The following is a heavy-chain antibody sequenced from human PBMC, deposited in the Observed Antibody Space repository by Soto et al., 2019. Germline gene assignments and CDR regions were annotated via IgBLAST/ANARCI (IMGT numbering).Heavy chain of an antibody. CDR3: AMSGYSYGPIFD. V-gene: IGHV1-69*01. D-gene: IGHD5-18*01. J-gene: IGHJ4*02. CDR2: FIPIFGTA. CDR1: RDTFSSSG. Sequence: QVQLEQSGAEMKKPGSSVKVSCKASRDTFSSSGFSWVRRSPGQGLEWMGGFIPIFGTANYAPNFQGRVSITANETTCMVYMDLSSLRSDVTAVYYCAMSGYSYGPIFDWGQGTLVSVSS.